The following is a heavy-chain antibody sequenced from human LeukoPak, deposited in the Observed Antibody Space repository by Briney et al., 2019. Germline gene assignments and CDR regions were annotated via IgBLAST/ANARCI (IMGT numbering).Heavy chain of an antibody. V-gene: IGHV3-48*03. CDR2: ISDSGAAK. CDR3: AQETADCGGDCYDS. Sequence: PGGSLRLSCAASGFTFSSYEFNWVRQAPGMGLEWISYISDSGAAKYYAESVRGRLSVSRDNAKNSVYLQMDSLRVEDTAVYYCAQETADCGGDCYDSWGQGTLVTVSS. CDR1: GFTFSSYE. J-gene: IGHJ4*02. D-gene: IGHD2-21*01.